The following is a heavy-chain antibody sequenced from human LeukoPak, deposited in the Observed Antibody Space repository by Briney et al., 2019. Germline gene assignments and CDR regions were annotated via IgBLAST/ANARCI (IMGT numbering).Heavy chain of an antibody. D-gene: IGHD5-18*01. V-gene: IGHV3-23*01. Sequence: PGGSLRLSCAASGCTFSSYATSWVRQAPGKGLEWVSAISGSGGSTYYADSVKGRFTISRDNSKNTLYLQMNSLRAEDTAVYYCAKGDIGTAMARLDYWGQGTLVTVSS. CDR1: GCTFSSYA. CDR2: ISGSGGST. J-gene: IGHJ4*02. CDR3: AKGDIGTAMARLDY.